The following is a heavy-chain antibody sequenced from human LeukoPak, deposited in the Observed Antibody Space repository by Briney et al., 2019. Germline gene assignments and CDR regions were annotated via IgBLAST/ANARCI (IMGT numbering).Heavy chain of an antibody. D-gene: IGHD3-22*01. Sequence: VSVKVSCKASGYTFTGYYMHWVRQAPGQGLEWMGWINPNSGGTNYAQKFQGWVTMTRDTSISTAYMELSRLRSDDTAVYYCARAGGNYDSSGYYGYYFDYWGQGTLVTVSS. CDR2: INPNSGGT. J-gene: IGHJ4*02. CDR3: ARAGGNYDSSGYYGYYFDY. V-gene: IGHV1-2*04. CDR1: GYTFTGYY.